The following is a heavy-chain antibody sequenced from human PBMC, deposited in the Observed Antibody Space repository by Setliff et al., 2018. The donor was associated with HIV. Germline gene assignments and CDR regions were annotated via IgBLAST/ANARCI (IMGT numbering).Heavy chain of an antibody. J-gene: IGHJ1*01. CDR1: GFTFSIHA. CDR3: TTKPPAADFQH. V-gene: IGHV3-15*01. D-gene: IGHD2-2*01. CDR2: IKSKTDGGTT. Sequence: GGSLRLSCAAPGFTFSIHAMNWVRQAPGKGLEWVGRIKSKTDGGTTDYAAPVKGRFTISRDDSKNTLYLQMNSLKTEDTAIYYCTTKPPAADFQHWGQGTLVTVSS.